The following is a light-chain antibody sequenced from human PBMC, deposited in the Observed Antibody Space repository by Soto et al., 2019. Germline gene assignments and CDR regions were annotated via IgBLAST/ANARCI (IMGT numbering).Light chain of an antibody. Sequence: DLQMTHSPSSLSSSVGYIFTITCRASHSIDFYLNWYQQKPGKAPNLLIYAASSLRSGVPSKFSGSGSGTDFTLTISSLQPEDSATYYCQQSYSSPSFGQGTRLEIK. V-gene: IGKV1-39*01. J-gene: IGKJ5*01. CDR3: QQSYSSPS. CDR2: AAS. CDR1: HSIDFY.